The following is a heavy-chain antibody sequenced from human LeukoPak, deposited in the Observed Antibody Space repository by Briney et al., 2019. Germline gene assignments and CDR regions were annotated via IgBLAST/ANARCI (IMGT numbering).Heavy chain of an antibody. CDR3: ATDLRGVGATAFDY. CDR2: IIPIFGTA. D-gene: IGHD1-26*01. CDR1: GGTFSSYA. V-gene: IGHV1-69*13. J-gene: IGHJ4*02. Sequence: ASVKVSCKASGGTFSSYAISWVRQAPGQGLEWMGGIIPIFGTANYAQKFQGRVTITADESTSTAYMELSSLRSEDTAVYYCATDLRGVGATAFDYWGQGTLVTVSS.